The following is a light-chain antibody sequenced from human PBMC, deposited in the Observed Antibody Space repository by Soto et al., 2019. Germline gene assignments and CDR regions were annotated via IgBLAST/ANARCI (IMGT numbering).Light chain of an antibody. J-gene: IGKJ1*01. V-gene: IGKV3-15*01. CDR3: QQYVHWPPGT. CDR1: QSVSSS. CDR2: DTS. Sequence: EIVVTQSPATLSVSPGERVTLSCRASQSVSSSLAWYQQRPGQAPGLLIYDTSTRAAGIAARFSGSGSGTEFTLTISSLQSEDFAVYYCQQYVHWPPGTFGQGTKVDIK.